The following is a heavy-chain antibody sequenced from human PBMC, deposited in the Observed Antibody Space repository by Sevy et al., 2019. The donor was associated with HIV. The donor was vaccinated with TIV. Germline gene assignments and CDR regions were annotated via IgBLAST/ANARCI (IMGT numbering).Heavy chain of an antibody. Sequence: GGSLRLSCAASGFTFITYDMHWVRHVTGKGLEWVSGVGPAGDTFYPGSVNGRFTISRENAKNSLYLQMNNLRAGDTAVYYCTRSGGYSDYGMDVWGQGTTVTVSS. CDR2: VGPAGDT. J-gene: IGHJ6*02. CDR3: TRSGGYSDYGMDV. V-gene: IGHV3-13*01. CDR1: GFTFITYD. D-gene: IGHD5-12*01.